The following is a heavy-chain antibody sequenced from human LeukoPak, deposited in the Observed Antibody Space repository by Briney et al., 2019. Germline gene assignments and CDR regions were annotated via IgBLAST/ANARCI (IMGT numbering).Heavy chain of an antibody. Sequence: SQTLSFTCAISGDSVSSNSAAWNWIRQSPSRGLEWLGRTYYRSKWYNDYAVSVKSRITINPDTSKNQFSLQLNSVTPEDTAVYYCARGDYDFWSGYYTFDYWGQGTLVTVSS. CDR1: GDSVSSNSAA. V-gene: IGHV6-1*01. CDR3: ARGDYDFWSGYYTFDY. CDR2: TYYRSKWYN. D-gene: IGHD3-3*01. J-gene: IGHJ4*02.